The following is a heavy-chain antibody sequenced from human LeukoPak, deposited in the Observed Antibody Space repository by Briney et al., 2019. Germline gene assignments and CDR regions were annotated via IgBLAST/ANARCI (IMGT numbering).Heavy chain of an antibody. CDR2: IIPIFGTA. V-gene: IGHV1-69*13. CDR3: ARDLSMVRGARYRPYNWFGP. D-gene: IGHD3-10*01. J-gene: IGHJ5*02. CDR1: GYTFTNNL. Sequence: GASVKVSCKASGYTFTNNLMHWVRQAPGQGLEWMGGIIPIFGTANYAQKFQGRVTISADESTSTAYMELSSLRSEDTAVYYCARDLSMVRGARYRPYNWFGPWGQGTLVTVSS.